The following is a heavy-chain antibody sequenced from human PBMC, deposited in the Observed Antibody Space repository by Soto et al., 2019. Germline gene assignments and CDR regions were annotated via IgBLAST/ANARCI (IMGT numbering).Heavy chain of an antibody. CDR1: GGTFSSYS. CDR2: IIPIFGTA. J-gene: IGHJ6*02. Sequence: SVKVSCQASGGTFSSYSIRWVRQAPRQGLEWMGGIIPIFGTANYAQKFQGRVTITADESTSTAYMELSSLRSEDTAVYYCARDPRRTPVVTPHYYYYGMDVWGQGTTVTVSS. D-gene: IGHD2-21*02. V-gene: IGHV1-69*01. CDR3: ARDPRRTPVVTPHYYYYGMDV.